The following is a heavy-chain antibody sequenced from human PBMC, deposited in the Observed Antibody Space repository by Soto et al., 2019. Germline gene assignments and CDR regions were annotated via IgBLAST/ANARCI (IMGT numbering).Heavy chain of an antibody. CDR2: IYYSGRS. D-gene: IGHD2-2*01. V-gene: IGHV4-59*01. J-gene: IGHJ4*02. CDR3: ARDYCTSTTCYYFDY. Sequence: SETLSLTCTVSGGSISNYYWSWIRQPPGKGLEWIGYIYYSGRSNYNPPLKSRVTISVDTSNNLFSLKLNSVTAADTAVYYCARDYCTSTTCYYFDYWGQGTLVTVSS. CDR1: GGSISNYY.